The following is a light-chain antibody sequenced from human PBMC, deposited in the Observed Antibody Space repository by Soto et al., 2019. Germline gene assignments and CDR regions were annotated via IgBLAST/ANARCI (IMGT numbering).Light chain of an antibody. J-gene: IGKJ1*01. Sequence: DIQMTQSPSTLSASVGDRVTITCRASQSISSWLAWYQQKPGKAPKLLIYDASSLESGVPSRFSGSGSGTEFTLTISSLQPDDFETYYCQQYNSYSQTFGQGTKVEI. CDR2: DAS. CDR1: QSISSW. CDR3: QQYNSYSQT. V-gene: IGKV1-5*01.